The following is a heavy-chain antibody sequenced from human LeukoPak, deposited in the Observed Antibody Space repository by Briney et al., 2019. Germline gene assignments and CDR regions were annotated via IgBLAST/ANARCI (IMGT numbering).Heavy chain of an antibody. Sequence: KPSETLSLTCPVSGGSISSYYWSWIRQPPGKGLEWIGYIYYSGSTNYNPSLKSRVTISVDTSKNQFSLKLSSVTAADTAVYYCARGWVRDYYDYWGQGTLVTVSS. CDR1: GGSISSYY. CDR3: ARGWVRDYYDY. J-gene: IGHJ4*02. CDR2: IYYSGST. D-gene: IGHD3-10*01. V-gene: IGHV4-59*01.